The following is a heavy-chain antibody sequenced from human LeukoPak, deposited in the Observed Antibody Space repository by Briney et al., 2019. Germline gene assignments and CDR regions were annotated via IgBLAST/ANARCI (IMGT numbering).Heavy chain of an antibody. CDR3: AALDHGHDY. CDR2: INSDGSST. Sequence: QPGGSLRLSCAASGFTFDDYAMHWVRQAPGKGLVWVSRINSDGSSTKCADSVKGRFTISRDNAKNTLYLQMNSLRAEDTAVYYCAALDHGHDYWGQGTLVTVSS. J-gene: IGHJ4*02. CDR1: GFTFDDYA. V-gene: IGHV3-74*03.